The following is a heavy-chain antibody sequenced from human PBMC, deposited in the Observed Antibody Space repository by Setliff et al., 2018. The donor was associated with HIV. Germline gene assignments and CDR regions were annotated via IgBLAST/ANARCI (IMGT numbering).Heavy chain of an antibody. D-gene: IGHD6-13*01. J-gene: IGHJ5*02. Sequence: SVKVSCKASGYIFTDYYIHWVRQAPGQGLEWMGGIIPIFGTTNYAQKFQGRVTITADESTSTAYMELSSLRSDDTAVYYCARDFSGQQLVGGWFDPWGQGTLVTVSS. CDR2: IIPIFGTT. CDR1: GYIFTDYY. V-gene: IGHV1-69*13. CDR3: ARDFSGQQLVGGWFDP.